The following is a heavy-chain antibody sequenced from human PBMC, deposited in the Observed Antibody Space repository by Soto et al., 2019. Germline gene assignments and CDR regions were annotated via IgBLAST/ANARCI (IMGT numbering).Heavy chain of an antibody. Sequence: PVGSLRLSCAASGFTFSSYGMHWARQAPGKGLEWVALIWFDGSDKYYTESVKGRFTISRDNSKSTLYLQMNSLRAEDTAVYYCARLYCSASSCYSVGAFDIRGQGTMVTVSS. D-gene: IGHD2-15*01. CDR3: ARLYCSASSCYSVGAFDI. V-gene: IGHV3-33*01. J-gene: IGHJ3*02. CDR2: IWFDGSDK. CDR1: GFTFSSYG.